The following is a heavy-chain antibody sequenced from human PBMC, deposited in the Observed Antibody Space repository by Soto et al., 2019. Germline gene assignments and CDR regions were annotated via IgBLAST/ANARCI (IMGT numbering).Heavy chain of an antibody. Sequence: QVQLVESGGGVVQPGRSLRLSCAASGFTFSSYGMHWVRQAPGTGLEWVAVIWYDGSNKYYADSVKGRFTISRDNSKNTLYLQMNSLRAEDTAVYYCARDSEEICDYWGQGTLVTVSS. V-gene: IGHV3-33*01. CDR3: ARDSEEICDY. D-gene: IGHD2-15*01. CDR2: IWYDGSNK. CDR1: GFTFSSYG. J-gene: IGHJ4*02.